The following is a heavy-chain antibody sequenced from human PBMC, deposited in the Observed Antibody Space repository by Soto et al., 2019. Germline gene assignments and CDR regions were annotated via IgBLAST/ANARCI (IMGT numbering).Heavy chain of an antibody. D-gene: IGHD5-12*01. Sequence: SETLSLTCAVSGGSISSGGYSWSWIRQPPGKGLAWIGYIYHSGSTYYNPSLKSRVTISVDRSKNQFSLKLSSVTAADTAVYYCARVGRDGYNFDYWGQGTLVTVSS. J-gene: IGHJ4*02. CDR1: GGSISSGGYS. CDR2: IYHSGST. V-gene: IGHV4-30-2*01. CDR3: ARVGRDGYNFDY.